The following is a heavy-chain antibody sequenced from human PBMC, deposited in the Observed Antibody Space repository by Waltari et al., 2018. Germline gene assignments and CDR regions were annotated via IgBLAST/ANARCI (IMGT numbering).Heavy chain of an antibody. J-gene: IGHJ6*02. CDR2: INQSGST. D-gene: IGHD6-19*01. CDR1: GGSFSGYY. V-gene: IGHV4-34*01. CDR3: ASSTVAGTLYYYYGMDV. Sequence: QVQLQQWGAGLLKPSETLSLTCAVYGGSFSGYYWRWIRQPPGKGLEWIGEINQSGSTNYNPSLKSRVTISVDTSKNQFSLKLSSVTAADTAVYYCASSTVAGTLYYYYGMDVWGQGTTVTVSS.